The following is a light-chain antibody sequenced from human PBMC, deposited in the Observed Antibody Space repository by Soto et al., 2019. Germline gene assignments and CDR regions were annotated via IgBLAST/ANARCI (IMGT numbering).Light chain of an antibody. CDR2: DAS. J-gene: IGKJ4*01. V-gene: IGKV3-11*01. CDR3: QQRSNWPRT. CDR1: QSVTTY. Sequence: EVVLTQSPVTLSLSPGERATLSCRASQSVTTYLAWYQQKPGQAPRLLIYDASNRATGIPARLSGSGSGTDFTLTISSLEPEDFAVYYCQQRSNWPRTFGGGTTVEIK.